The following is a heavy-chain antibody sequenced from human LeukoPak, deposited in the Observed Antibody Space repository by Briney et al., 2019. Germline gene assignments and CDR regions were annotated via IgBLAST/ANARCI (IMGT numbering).Heavy chain of an antibody. J-gene: IGHJ4*02. CDR2: IYPGDSDT. CDR1: SXTXYW. V-gene: IGHV5-51*01. Sequence: SXTXYWIGWVRQMPGKXLEXMGIIYPGDSDTRYSPSFQGQVTISADKSISTAYLQWRSLKASDTALYYCAXXXGXXSXTDYWGXGXLVTVSS. CDR3: AXXXGXXSXTDY.